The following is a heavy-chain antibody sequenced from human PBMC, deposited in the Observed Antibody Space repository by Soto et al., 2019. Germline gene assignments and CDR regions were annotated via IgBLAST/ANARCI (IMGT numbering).Heavy chain of an antibody. D-gene: IGHD2-2*01. CDR2: IWYDGSNK. V-gene: IGHV3-33*01. J-gene: IGHJ6*02. Sequence: HPGGSLRLSCAASGFTFSSYGMHWVRQAPGKGLEWVAVIWYDGSNKYYADSVKGRFTISRDNSKSTLYLQMNSLRAEDTAVYYCARDPGLDCSSTSCYHYYYGMDVWGQGTTVTVSS. CDR1: GFTFSSYG. CDR3: ARDPGLDCSSTSCYHYYYGMDV.